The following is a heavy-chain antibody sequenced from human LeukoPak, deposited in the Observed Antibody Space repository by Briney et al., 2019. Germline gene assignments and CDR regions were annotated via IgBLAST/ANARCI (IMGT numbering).Heavy chain of an antibody. CDR2: TSSDGTVK. D-gene: IGHD2-2*01. J-gene: IGHJ4*01. V-gene: IGHV3-30-3*01. CDR1: GFTFSTYA. CDR3: ARDPVPAAARHFDY. Sequence: GGSLRLSCGASGFTFSTYAMHWVRQAPGKGLEWVAVTSSDGTVKYYPDSVKGRFTISRDNSKNTLYLQVNSLRPEDTGVYYCARDPVPAAARHFDYWGQGTLVTVSS.